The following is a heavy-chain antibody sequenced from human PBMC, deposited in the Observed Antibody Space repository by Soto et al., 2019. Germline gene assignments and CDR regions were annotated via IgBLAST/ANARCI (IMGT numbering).Heavy chain of an antibody. J-gene: IGHJ4*02. D-gene: IGHD5-12*01. CDR2: IYWDDDK. CDR3: AHSQRGPRDF. Sequence: QITLKESGPTLVRPTQPLTLTCTFSGFSLSTTGVAVAWIRQPPGEALEWLALIYWDDDKRYNSSLKSRLTIXXDTSRDQVVLAMTNMDPMDTATYFCAHSQRGPRDFWGPGILVTVSS. CDR1: GFSLSTTGVA. V-gene: IGHV2-5*02.